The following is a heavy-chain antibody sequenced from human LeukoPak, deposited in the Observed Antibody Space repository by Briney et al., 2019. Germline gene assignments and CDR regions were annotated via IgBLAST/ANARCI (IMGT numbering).Heavy chain of an antibody. CDR1: GGTFSGYA. V-gene: IGHV1-69*05. Sequence: SVKVSCKASGGTFSGYAISWVRQAPGQGLEWMGGINPIFDSANYAQKLQGRVTMTTDTSTSTAYMELRSLRSDDTAVYYCARKRYGDPLDYWGQGTLVTVSS. D-gene: IGHD4-17*01. CDR2: INPIFDSA. CDR3: ARKRYGDPLDY. J-gene: IGHJ4*02.